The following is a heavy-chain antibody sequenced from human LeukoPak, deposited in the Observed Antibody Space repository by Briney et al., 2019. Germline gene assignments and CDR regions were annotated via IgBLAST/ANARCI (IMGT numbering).Heavy chain of an antibody. CDR2: ISYDGRNK. D-gene: IGHD1-26*01. V-gene: IGHV3-30*04. Sequence: GGSLRLSCAASGFTFSNYAMHWSRQAPGKGLEWVAVISYDGRNKYYADSVKGRFTISRDNSKNTLYLQMNSLRAEDTAVYYCARVFVGPTPYFDYWGQGTLVTVSS. CDR3: ARVFVGPTPYFDY. J-gene: IGHJ4*02. CDR1: GFTFSNYA.